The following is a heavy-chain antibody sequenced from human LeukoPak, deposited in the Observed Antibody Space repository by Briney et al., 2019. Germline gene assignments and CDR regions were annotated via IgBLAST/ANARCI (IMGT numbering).Heavy chain of an antibody. V-gene: IGHV3-23*01. CDR3: ARGGYYYGFYFYMDV. Sequence: GGSLRLSCAASGFTFSNYAMGWVRQAPGKGLEWVSTVSGSGGITYYADSVKGRFTISRDNAKNSVYLQMNSLRAEDTAIYYCARGGYYYGFYFYMDVWGNGTPVTVS. CDR1: GFTFSNYA. CDR2: VSGSGGIT. J-gene: IGHJ6*03. D-gene: IGHD5-18*01.